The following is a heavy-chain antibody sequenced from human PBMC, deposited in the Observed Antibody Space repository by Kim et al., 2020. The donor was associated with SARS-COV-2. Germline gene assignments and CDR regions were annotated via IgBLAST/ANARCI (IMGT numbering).Heavy chain of an antibody. D-gene: IGHD3-22*01. V-gene: IGHV3-9*01. Sequence: YADSVKGRFTISRDNAKNSLYLQMNSLRAEDTALYYCAKDMYSGVSSGYLWGQGTLVTVSS. J-gene: IGHJ4*02. CDR3: AKDMYSGVSSGYL.